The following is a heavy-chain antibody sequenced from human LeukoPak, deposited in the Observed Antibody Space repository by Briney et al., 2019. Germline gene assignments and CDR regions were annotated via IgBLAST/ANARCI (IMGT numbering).Heavy chain of an antibody. CDR2: IYHSVST. D-gene: IGHD2-2*01. Sequence: RTSETLSLTCAVSGYSISSGRYWGWIRQPPGKGLEWIGSIYHSVSTYYNSSLKSRVTISVDTSKNQFSLNLRSVTAADTAVYYCARSLSTAGIDYWGQGTLVTVSS. J-gene: IGHJ4*02. CDR3: ARSLSTAGIDY. V-gene: IGHV4-38-2*01. CDR1: GYSISSGRY.